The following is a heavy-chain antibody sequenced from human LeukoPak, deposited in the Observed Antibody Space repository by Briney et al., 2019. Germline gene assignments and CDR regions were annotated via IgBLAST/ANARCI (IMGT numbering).Heavy chain of an antibody. J-gene: IGHJ4*02. Sequence: GASVKVSCKAPGYTFTRNYINWLRQAPGQGLEWTGLIDPSGGGTAYAQKFQDRVTMTSDTSTSTVYMELNSLRSEDTAVYYCARLIGDYYDNSRSSYWHGHLDYWGQGALVTVSS. D-gene: IGHD3-22*01. V-gene: IGHV1-46*01. CDR3: ARLIGDYYDNSRSSYWHGHLDY. CDR2: IDPSGGGT. CDR1: GYTFTRNY.